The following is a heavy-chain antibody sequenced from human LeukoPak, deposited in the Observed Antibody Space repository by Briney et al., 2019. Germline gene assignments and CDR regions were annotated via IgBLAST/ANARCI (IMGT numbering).Heavy chain of an antibody. J-gene: IGHJ4*02. Sequence: ASVKVSCKASGYTFTSYAIHWVRQAPGQRLEWMGWISAGNGNTKYSQNFQGRVTFISNTSATTAFMELSSLRPEDATVYYCARDSGSGNNDYWGQGTLVTVSS. CDR3: ARDSGSGNNDY. D-gene: IGHD1-26*01. CDR2: ISAGNGNT. CDR1: GYTFTSYA. V-gene: IGHV1-3*01.